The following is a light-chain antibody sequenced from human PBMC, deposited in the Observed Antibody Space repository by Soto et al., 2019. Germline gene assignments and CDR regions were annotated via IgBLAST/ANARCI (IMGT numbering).Light chain of an antibody. V-gene: IGKV1-8*01. CDR2: SAS. Sequence: AIRMTQSPSSLSASTGDRVTITCRASQDISNYLAWYQQKPGKAPQLLIYSASTLQTGVPSRFSASGSETDFNLTISCLQSEDFATYYCQQYYTYPLTFGGGTKVDIK. CDR1: QDISNY. CDR3: QQYYTYPLT. J-gene: IGKJ4*01.